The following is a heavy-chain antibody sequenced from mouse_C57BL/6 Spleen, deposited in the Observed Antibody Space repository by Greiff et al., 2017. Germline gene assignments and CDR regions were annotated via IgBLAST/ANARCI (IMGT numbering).Heavy chain of an antibody. Sequence: QVQLQQPGAELVKPGASVKLSCKASGYTFTSYWMQWVKQRPGQGLEWIGEIDPSDSSTNYTLKFTGKATLTVDTSSSTAYMQRSSLTSEDSAVYYCARNGGAVVDYGGQGTTLTVSS. D-gene: IGHD1-1*01. CDR2: IDPSDSST. J-gene: IGHJ2*01. CDR3: ARNGGAVVDY. V-gene: IGHV1-50*01. CDR1: GYTFTSYW.